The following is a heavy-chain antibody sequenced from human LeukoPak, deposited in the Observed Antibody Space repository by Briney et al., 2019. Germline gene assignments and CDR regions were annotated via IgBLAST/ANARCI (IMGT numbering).Heavy chain of an antibody. Sequence: ASVKVSCKASGYTFTAYYIHWVRQAPGQGLEWMGRISPNTGDTTYAQKFQGRVTMTEDTSTDTAYMELSSLRSEDTAMYYCATEAAYGNFGELLAWGQGSLVTVSS. CDR2: ISPNTGDT. V-gene: IGHV1-2*02. CDR3: ATEAAYGNFGELLA. D-gene: IGHD3-10*01. CDR1: GYTFTAYY. J-gene: IGHJ5*02.